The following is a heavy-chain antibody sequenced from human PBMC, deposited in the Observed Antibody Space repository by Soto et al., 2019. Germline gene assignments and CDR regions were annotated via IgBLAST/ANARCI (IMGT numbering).Heavy chain of an antibody. Sequence: QVQLVESGGGLVKPGGSLRLSCAASGFTFSDYYMSWIRQAPGKGLEWVSYLSRSGSTIYYADSVKGRFTIYRDNAKNSLDLQINSLIAEDTAVYYCARVFLSDFWSGYYDDYWGQGTLVRVSS. CDR2: LSRSGSTI. D-gene: IGHD3-3*01. V-gene: IGHV3-11*01. CDR1: GFTFSDYY. J-gene: IGHJ4*02. CDR3: ARVFLSDFWSGYYDDY.